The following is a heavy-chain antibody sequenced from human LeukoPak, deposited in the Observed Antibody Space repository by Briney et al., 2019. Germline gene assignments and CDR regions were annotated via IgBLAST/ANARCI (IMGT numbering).Heavy chain of an antibody. CDR2: ISSSGAST. V-gene: IGHV3-23*01. D-gene: IGHD3-22*01. Sequence: GGSLRLSCAASGFIFRKYVMSWVRQAPGKGLEWVSAISSSGASTYYADSVKGRFTIPRDNSKNTLYLQMNSLRTEGTAMYYCARDYYESSGYPPEPYDNWGQGTLVTVSS. CDR1: GFIFRKYV. CDR3: ARDYYESSGYPPEPYDN. J-gene: IGHJ4*02.